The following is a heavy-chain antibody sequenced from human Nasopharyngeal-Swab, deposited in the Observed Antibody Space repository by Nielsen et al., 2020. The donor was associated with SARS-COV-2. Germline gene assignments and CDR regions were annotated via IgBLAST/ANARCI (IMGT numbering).Heavy chain of an antibody. CDR1: GYTFTSFY. CDR2: INPSGGST. Sequence: ASVKVSCKASGYTFTSFYMHWVRQAPGQGLEWMGIINPSGGSTSYAQKFQGRVTMTRDTSTSTVYMELSSLRSEDTAVYYCARPTSPYYFDYWGQGTLVTVSS. J-gene: IGHJ4*02. CDR3: ARPTSPYYFDY. V-gene: IGHV1-46*01.